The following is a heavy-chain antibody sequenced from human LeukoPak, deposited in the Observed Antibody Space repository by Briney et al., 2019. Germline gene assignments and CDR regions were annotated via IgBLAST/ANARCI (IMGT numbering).Heavy chain of an antibody. J-gene: IGHJ4*02. CDR1: GGSVSAYY. CDR2: IHTSGST. D-gene: IGHD3-10*01. V-gene: IGHV4-4*07. Sequence: SETLSLTCTVSGGSVSAYYWSWIRQPAGKGLEWLGRIHTSGSTNYNPSLKSRVTMSVDTSKNQLSLKLSSVTAADAAVYYCAREAVHYGSGSHDYWGQGTLVTVSS. CDR3: AREAVHYGSGSHDY.